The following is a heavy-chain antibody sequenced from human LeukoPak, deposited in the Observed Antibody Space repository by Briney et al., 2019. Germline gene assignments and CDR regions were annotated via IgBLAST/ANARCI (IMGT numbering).Heavy chain of an antibody. Sequence: GGSLRLFCAASGFTVSSAYMSWVRQAPGRGLEWVSVIYSGVSAYYADSVKGRFTISRDKSKNTLYRQIISLRDEDTSVYYCATYYRGGLFDYWGQGTLGTVSS. CDR3: ATYYRGGLFDY. V-gene: IGHV3-53*01. D-gene: IGHD2-21*01. CDR2: IYSGVSA. J-gene: IGHJ4*02. CDR1: GFTVSSAY.